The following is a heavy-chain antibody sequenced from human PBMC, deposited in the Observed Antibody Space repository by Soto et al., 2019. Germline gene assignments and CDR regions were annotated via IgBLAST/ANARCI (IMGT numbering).Heavy chain of an antibody. V-gene: IGHV5-51*01. J-gene: IGHJ5*02. CDR2: IYPGDSDT. D-gene: IGHD3-3*01. CDR1: GYSFSSYL. Sequence: PGESLKLSCKGSGYSFSSYLIGWVLQMPGKGLEWMGIIYPGDSDTRYSPSFQGQVTISADKSISTAYLQWSSLKASDTAMYYCARTPFWSGYENWFDPWGQGTLVTVSS. CDR3: ARTPFWSGYENWFDP.